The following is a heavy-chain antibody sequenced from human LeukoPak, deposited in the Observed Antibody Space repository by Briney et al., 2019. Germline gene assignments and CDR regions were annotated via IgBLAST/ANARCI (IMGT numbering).Heavy chain of an antibody. Sequence: GSLRLSCAASGFTFSSYAMHWVRQAPGKGLEWVAVISYDGSNKYYADSVKGRFTISRDNSKNTLYLQMNSLRAEDTAVYYCARGVVAWYFDLWGRGTLVTVSS. V-gene: IGHV3-30-3*01. D-gene: IGHD2-15*01. CDR2: ISYDGSNK. J-gene: IGHJ2*01. CDR3: ARGVVAWYFDL. CDR1: GFTFSSYA.